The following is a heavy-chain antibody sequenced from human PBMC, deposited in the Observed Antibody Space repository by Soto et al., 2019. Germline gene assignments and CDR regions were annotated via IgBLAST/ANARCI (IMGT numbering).Heavy chain of an antibody. CDR3: ARERVESITIFGVVTYNWFDP. D-gene: IGHD3-3*01. Sequence: QVQLQESGPGLVKPSQTLSLTCTVSGGSISSGDYYWSWIRQPPGKGLEWIGYIYYSGSTYYNPSLKSRVTISVDTSKNQYSLNLSSVTAADTAVYYCARERVESITIFGVVTYNWFDPWGQGTLVTVSS. CDR2: IYYSGST. CDR1: GGSISSGDYY. J-gene: IGHJ5*02. V-gene: IGHV4-30-4*01.